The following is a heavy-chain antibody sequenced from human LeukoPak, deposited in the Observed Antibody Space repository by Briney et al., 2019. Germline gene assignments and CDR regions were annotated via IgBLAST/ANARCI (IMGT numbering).Heavy chain of an antibody. CDR3: ARDYCSSTSCPRKTGGAFDI. Sequence: SQTLSLTCAISGDSVSSNSAAWNWIRQSPSRGLEWLGRTYYRSKWYNDYAVSVKSRITINPDTSKNQFSLQLNSVTPEDTAVYYCARDYCSSTSCPRKTGGAFDIWGQGTMVTVSS. V-gene: IGHV6-1*01. CDR2: TYYRSKWYN. D-gene: IGHD2-2*01. J-gene: IGHJ3*02. CDR1: GDSVSSNSAA.